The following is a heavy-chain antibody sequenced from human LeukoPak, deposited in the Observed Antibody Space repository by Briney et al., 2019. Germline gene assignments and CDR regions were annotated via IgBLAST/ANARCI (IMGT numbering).Heavy chain of an antibody. CDR2: IKTDGSYT. Sequence: GGSLRLSCADSGFTFSNYWMHWVRQAPGKGLVCVSRIKTDGSYTDYADSVKGRFTISRDNAKNTLYLQMNSLRAEDTAVYYCAKDNDIYSIDYWGQGTLVTVSS. CDR1: GFTFSNYW. CDR3: AKDNDIYSIDY. J-gene: IGHJ4*02. V-gene: IGHV3-74*01. D-gene: IGHD2-15*01.